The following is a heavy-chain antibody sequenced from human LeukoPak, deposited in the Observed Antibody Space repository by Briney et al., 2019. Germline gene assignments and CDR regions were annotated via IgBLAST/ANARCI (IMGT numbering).Heavy chain of an antibody. D-gene: IGHD1-26*01. J-gene: IGHJ4*02. Sequence: GGSLRLSCAASGFTFSSYSMNWVRQAPGKGLEWVSSISGSGSTIYYADSVKGRFTISRDNAKNSLYLQMNSLRAEDTAVYYCARARSHWGQGTLVTVSS. CDR3: ARARSH. CDR1: GFTFSSYS. CDR2: ISGSGSTI. V-gene: IGHV3-48*04.